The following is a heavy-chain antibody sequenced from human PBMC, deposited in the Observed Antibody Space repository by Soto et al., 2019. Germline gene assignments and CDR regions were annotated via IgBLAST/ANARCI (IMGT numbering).Heavy chain of an antibody. D-gene: IGHD2-2*02. Sequence: SETLSLTCSVSGYSVSSSDYYWAWIRQPPGKGLEWIGEINHSGSTNYNPSLKSRVTISVDTSKNQFSLKLSSVTAADTAVYYCARGRGYCSSTSCYIRGYYGMDVWGQGTTVTVSS. V-gene: IGHV4-39*07. J-gene: IGHJ6*02. CDR2: INHSGST. CDR1: GYSVSSSDYY. CDR3: ARGRGYCSSTSCYIRGYYGMDV.